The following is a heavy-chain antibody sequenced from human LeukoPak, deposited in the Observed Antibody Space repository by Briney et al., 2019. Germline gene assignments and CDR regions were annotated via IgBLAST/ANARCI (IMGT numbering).Heavy chain of an antibody. D-gene: IGHD3-22*01. CDR1: GYTFTGYY. J-gene: IGHJ4*02. CDR2: INPNSGGT. Sequence: ASVKVSCKASGYTFTGYYMHWVRQAPGQGLEWMGWINPNSGGTNYAQKFQGRVTMTRDTSISTAYMELGRLRSDDTAVYYCARNVGSSGYTDYWGQGTLVTVSS. V-gene: IGHV1-2*02. CDR3: ARNVGSSGYTDY.